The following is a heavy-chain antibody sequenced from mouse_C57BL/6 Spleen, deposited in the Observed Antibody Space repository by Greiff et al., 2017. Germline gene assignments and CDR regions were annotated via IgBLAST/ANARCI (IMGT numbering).Heavy chain of an antibody. CDR1: GYTFTSYW. CDR2: IYPSDSET. V-gene: IGHV1-61*01. Sequence: VKLQQPGAELVRPGSSVKLSCKASGYTFTSYWMAWVRQRPGQGLEWIGNIYPSDSETHYTQKFKDQATLTVDKSSSTAYMQLSSLTSEDSAVYYGVSEGDPLDYGAFADWGQGTLVTVSA. J-gene: IGHJ3*01. D-gene: IGHD1-1*02. CDR3: VSEGDPLDYGAFAD.